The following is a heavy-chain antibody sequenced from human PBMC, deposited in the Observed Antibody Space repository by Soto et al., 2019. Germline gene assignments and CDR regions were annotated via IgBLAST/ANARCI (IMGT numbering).Heavy chain of an antibody. CDR1: GGSINSGGYC. V-gene: IGHV4-31*03. CDR3: SRGILV. D-gene: IGHD5-18*01. J-gene: IGHJ4*02. CDR2: ISYGGST. Sequence: SETLYLTCTVSGGSINSGGYCWSWIRQHPGKGLDWIGCISYGGSTSYNPSLKSRVTISVDTSKNQFSLKLTSATAADTAVYYCSRGILVWGQGALVTVSS.